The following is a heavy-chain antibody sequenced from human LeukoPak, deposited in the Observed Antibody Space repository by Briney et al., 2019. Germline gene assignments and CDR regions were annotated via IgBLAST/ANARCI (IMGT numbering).Heavy chain of an antibody. V-gene: IGHV3-7*01. CDR1: GFNFSNYW. Sequence: GGSLRLSCGASGFNFSNYWMTWVRQAPGKGLEWVANINQDGGKKNYVDSVKGRFTIFRDNTESSVYLQMNSLRAEDTAVYYCARDTYGDGDHRGQGILVTVSS. J-gene: IGHJ4*02. CDR3: ARDTYGDGDH. CDR2: INQDGGKK. D-gene: IGHD4-17*01.